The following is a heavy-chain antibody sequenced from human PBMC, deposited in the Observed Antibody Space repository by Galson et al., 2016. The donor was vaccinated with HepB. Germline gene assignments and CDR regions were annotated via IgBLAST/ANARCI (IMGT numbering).Heavy chain of an antibody. V-gene: IGHV3-9*01. CDR1: GFRFDDYA. CDR3: AKAGSNSDSWSGSYTAYFDS. Sequence: SLRLSCAASGFRFDDYAMHWVRQAPGKGLEWVSGITWNSGTMDYADSVKGRFTISRDNAKNSLYLQMTSLRSEDTALYYCAKAGSNSDSWSGSYTAYFDSWGQGTLVTVSS. CDR2: ITWNSGTM. J-gene: IGHJ4*02. D-gene: IGHD3-3*01.